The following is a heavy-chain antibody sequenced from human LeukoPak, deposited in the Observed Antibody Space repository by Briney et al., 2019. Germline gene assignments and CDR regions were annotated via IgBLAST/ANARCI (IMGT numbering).Heavy chain of an antibody. CDR2: IYSGGST. Sequence: PEGSLRLSCAASGFSFSNAWRTWVRQAPGKGLEWFSVIYSGGSTYYADSVKGRFTISRDNSKNTLYLQMNSLRAEDTAVYYCAKDLGFWSGYAFDIWGQGTMVTVSS. CDR3: AKDLGFWSGYAFDI. J-gene: IGHJ3*02. CDR1: GFSFSNAW. V-gene: IGHV3-53*01. D-gene: IGHD3-3*01.